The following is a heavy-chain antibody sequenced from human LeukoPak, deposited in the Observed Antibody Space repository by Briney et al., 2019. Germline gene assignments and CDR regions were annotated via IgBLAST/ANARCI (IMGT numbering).Heavy chain of an antibody. CDR1: GGSLSNYQ. V-gene: IGHV4-34*01. Sequence: PSETLSLTCAVNGGSLSNYQWTWIRQSPEKGLEWIGKINHVGSSNYNPSLKSRVAVSLEAPKSQFSLELRSVTAADTAVYYCARGVSTPSDTGDYGVGYSYFDNWGQGILVTVSS. J-gene: IGHJ4*02. CDR3: ARGVSTPSDTGDYGVGYSYFDN. D-gene: IGHD4-17*01. CDR2: INHVGSS.